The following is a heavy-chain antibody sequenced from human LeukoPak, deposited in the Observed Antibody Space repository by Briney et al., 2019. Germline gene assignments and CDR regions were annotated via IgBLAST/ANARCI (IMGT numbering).Heavy chain of an antibody. CDR3: TTYRYNYGSTGYSYFDF. CDR2: IISKTSGGTT. J-gene: IGHJ4*02. V-gene: IGHV3-15*01. D-gene: IGHD5-18*01. CDR1: GLTFANAW. Sequence: RRSRTPSCAASGLTFANAWMSWVRQAPGKGLEWGARIISKTSGGTTDYAAPVKGRFTISRDDSKTTLYLQMNSLKTEDTAVYYCTTYRYNYGSTGYSYFDFWGQGTLVTVSS.